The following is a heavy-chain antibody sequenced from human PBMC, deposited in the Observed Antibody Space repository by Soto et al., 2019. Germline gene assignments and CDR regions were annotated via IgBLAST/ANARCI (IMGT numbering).Heavy chain of an antibody. D-gene: IGHD6-19*01. CDR1: GFTFSSYG. Sequence: QVPLVESGGGVVQPGRSLRRSCAASGFTFSSYGMHWVRQAPGEGLEWVAVMWFDGSNIYYADSVKGRVTISRDNSKTLLHMQMSSPRAEDPAVYYCARDPGESSRGWWPYFDYRGQGTLVTVSS. J-gene: IGHJ4*02. CDR3: ARDPGESSRGWWPYFDY. V-gene: IGHV3-33*01. CDR2: MWFDGSNI.